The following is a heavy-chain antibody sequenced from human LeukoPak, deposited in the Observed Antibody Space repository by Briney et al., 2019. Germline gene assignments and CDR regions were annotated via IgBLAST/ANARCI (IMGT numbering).Heavy chain of an antibody. V-gene: IGHV1-3*01. Sequence: VASVKVSCKASGYTFTSYAMHWVRQAPGQRLEWMGWINAGSGNTKYSQKFQGRVTITRDTSASTAYMEQSSLRSEDTAVYYCARALTGTMPLGYWGQGTLVTVSS. J-gene: IGHJ4*02. D-gene: IGHD1-7*01. CDR3: ARALTGTMPLGY. CDR1: GYTFTSYA. CDR2: INAGSGNT.